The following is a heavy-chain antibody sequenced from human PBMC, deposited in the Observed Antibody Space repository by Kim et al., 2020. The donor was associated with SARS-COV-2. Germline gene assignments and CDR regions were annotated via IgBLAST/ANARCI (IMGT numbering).Heavy chain of an antibody. J-gene: IGHJ4*02. D-gene: IGHD6-13*01. CDR2: TYYRSKWYN. CDR1: GDSVSSNSAA. CDR3: ARDPGIAAAGAYYFDY. V-gene: IGHV6-1*01. Sequence: SQTLSLTCAISGDSVSSNSAAWNWIRQSPSRGLEWLGRTYYRSKWYNDYEVSVKSRITINPDTYKNQFSLQLNSVTPEDTAVYYCARDPGIAAAGAYYFDYWGQGTLVTVSS.